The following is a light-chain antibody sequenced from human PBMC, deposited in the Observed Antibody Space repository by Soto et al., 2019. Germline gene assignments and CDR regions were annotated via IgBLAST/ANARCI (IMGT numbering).Light chain of an antibody. CDR3: QQYDSSPLT. CDR2: GAS. Sequence: EIVLTQSPGTLSLSPGERATLSCRASQSVSSTYLAWYQRKPGQAPRLLIYGASIRATGIPDRFSGSGSGTDFTLTITRLEPEDFAVYYCQQYDSSPLTFGGGTKVEIK. CDR1: QSVSSTY. V-gene: IGKV3-20*01. J-gene: IGKJ4*01.